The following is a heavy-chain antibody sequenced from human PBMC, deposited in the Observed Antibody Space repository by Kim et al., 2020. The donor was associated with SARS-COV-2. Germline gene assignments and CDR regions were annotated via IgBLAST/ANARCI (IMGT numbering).Heavy chain of an antibody. V-gene: IGHV4-34*01. CDR3: ARGGYYGSGIHDY. CDR1: GGSSSGYY. CDR2: INHSGST. Sequence: SETLSLTCAVYGGSSSGYYWSWVRQPPGMGLEWIGEINHSGSTNYNPSLKSRVTISVDTSKIQVSLKLDSVTAADTAVYYCARGGYYGSGIHDYWGQGTLVTVSS. D-gene: IGHD3-10*01. J-gene: IGHJ4*02.